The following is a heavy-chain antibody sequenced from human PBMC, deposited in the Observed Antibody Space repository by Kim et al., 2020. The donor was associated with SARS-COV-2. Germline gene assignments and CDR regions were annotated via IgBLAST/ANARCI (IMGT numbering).Heavy chain of an antibody. V-gene: IGHV1-18*01. CDR3: VRGHYGKIVGEY. D-gene: IGHD1-26*01. CDR2: IDSDNGNT. Sequence: ASVKVSCKASGYTFTDYGFSWVRQAPGQGLEWMGWIDSDNGNTNYAQNLQGRVTMTDTSTSTAYMELMSLRSDDTAMYYCVRGHYGKIVGEYWGQGTLVT. CDR1: GYTFTDYG. J-gene: IGHJ4*02.